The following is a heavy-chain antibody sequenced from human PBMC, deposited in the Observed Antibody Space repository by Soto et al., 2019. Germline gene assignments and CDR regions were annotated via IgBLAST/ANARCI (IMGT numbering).Heavy chain of an antibody. V-gene: IGHV4-59*01. CDR3: GREGRGSSSWYYDY. CDR1: GGSISSYY. CDR2: IYYSGST. Sequence: PSETLSLTCTVSGGSISSYYWSWIRQPPGKGLEWIGYIYYSGSTNYNPSLKSRVTISVDTSKNQFSLKLSSVTAADTAVYYCGREGRGSSSWYYDYWGQGTLVTV. D-gene: IGHD6-13*01. J-gene: IGHJ4*02.